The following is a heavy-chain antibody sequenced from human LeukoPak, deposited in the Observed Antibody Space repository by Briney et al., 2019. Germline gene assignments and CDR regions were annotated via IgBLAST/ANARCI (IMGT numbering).Heavy chain of an antibody. J-gene: IGHJ4*02. V-gene: IGHV3-23*01. D-gene: IGHD5-12*01. CDR1: GFPFSSHG. CDR3: AKDGAWLRFDD. CDR2: ISPGGGPT. Sequence: GGSLRLSCAGSGFPFSSHGMNWVRQAPGKGLEWVSGISPGGGPTYYADSVRGRFSISRDDLKNTLYLQMTNLRAEGTAVYYCAKDGAWLRFDDWGQGILVTVSS.